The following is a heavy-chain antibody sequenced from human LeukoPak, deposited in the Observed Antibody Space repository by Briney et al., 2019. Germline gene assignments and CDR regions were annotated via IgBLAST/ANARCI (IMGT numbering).Heavy chain of an antibody. CDR2: INHSGST. CDR1: GGSFSGYY. Sequence: SETLSLSCAVYGGSFSGYYLSWIRQPPGKGLEWIWEINHSGSTNYNPSLKSRVTISVDTSKSQFSLKLSSLTAEDTAVYYCARVRVGGWYSRTIRGFGYWGQGTPVTV. D-gene: IGHD6-19*01. CDR3: ARVRVGGWYSRTIRGFGY. J-gene: IGHJ4*02. V-gene: IGHV4-34*01.